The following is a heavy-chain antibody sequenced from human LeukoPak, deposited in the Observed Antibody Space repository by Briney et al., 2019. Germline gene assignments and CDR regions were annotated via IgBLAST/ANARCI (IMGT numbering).Heavy chain of an antibody. CDR1: GFKFTSYD. V-gene: IGHV1-8*01. D-gene: IGHD5-18*01. Sequence: VASVKVSCKAVGFKFTSYDINWVRQASGQGLEWMGWMNPNNGNTGYAQKFQGRVTMTRDTSTSTAYMELRGLTSDDTAVYYCARVRVGGTAMVLYNYYGMDVWGQGTTVTVSS. CDR3: ARVRVGGTAMVLYNYYGMDV. J-gene: IGHJ6*02. CDR2: MNPNNGNT.